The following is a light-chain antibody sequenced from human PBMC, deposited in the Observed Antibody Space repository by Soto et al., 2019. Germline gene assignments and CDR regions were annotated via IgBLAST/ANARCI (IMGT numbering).Light chain of an antibody. Sequence: QSALTQPPSATGSLGRSVTISCAGTNSDIGSYNFFSWYQHHPGKAPKRILYEVRKRPSGVPDRFSGSKSGNTASLTVSGLQADDEADYYCTSYAGSNRLVFGGGTKLTGL. V-gene: IGLV2-8*01. CDR1: NSDIGSYNF. J-gene: IGLJ3*02. CDR2: EVR. CDR3: TSYAGSNRLV.